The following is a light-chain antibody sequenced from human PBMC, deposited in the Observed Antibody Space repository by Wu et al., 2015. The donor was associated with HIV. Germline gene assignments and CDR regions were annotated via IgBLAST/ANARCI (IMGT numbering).Light chain of an antibody. CDR2: AAS. V-gene: IGKV1-39*01. CDR1: QTVTTY. CDR3: QQSYTTPPT. J-gene: IGKJ1*01. Sequence: DIQMTQSPSSLSASVGDRVTITCRASQTVTTYLNWYQQKLGKAPTLLIYAASSLQSGVPPRFSGSGSGTDFTLTISSLQPEDVATYYCQQSYTTPPTFGQGTKVEIK.